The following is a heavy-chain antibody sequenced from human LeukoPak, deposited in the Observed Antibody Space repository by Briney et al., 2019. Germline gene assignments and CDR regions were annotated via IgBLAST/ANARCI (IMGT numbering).Heavy chain of an antibody. D-gene: IGHD3-22*01. Sequence: GGSLRLSCAASGFTFSSYAMSWVRQAPGKGLEWVSAISGSGGSTYYADSVKGRFTISRDNSKNTLYLQMNSLRAEDTAVYYCARAAPTRTLIGSGADYWGQGTLVTVSS. J-gene: IGHJ4*02. CDR2: ISGSGGST. CDR1: GFTFSSYA. CDR3: ARAAPTRTLIGSGADY. V-gene: IGHV3-23*01.